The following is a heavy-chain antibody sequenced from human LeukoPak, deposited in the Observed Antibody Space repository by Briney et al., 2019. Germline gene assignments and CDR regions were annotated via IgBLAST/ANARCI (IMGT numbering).Heavy chain of an antibody. Sequence: TGGSLRLSCAASGFTLSSYSMNWVRQAPGKGLEWVSSISSSSSYIYYADSVKGRFTISRDNAKNSLYLQMNSLRAEDTAVYYCARNMITFGGVIVNPRGFDYWGQGTLVTVSS. CDR2: ISSSSSYI. V-gene: IGHV3-21*01. CDR3: ARNMITFGGVIVNPRGFDY. D-gene: IGHD3-16*02. J-gene: IGHJ4*02. CDR1: GFTLSSYS.